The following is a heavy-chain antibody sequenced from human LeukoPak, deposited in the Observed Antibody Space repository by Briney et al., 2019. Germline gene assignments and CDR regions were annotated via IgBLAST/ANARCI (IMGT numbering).Heavy chain of an antibody. CDR1: GYTFTSYY. Sequence: ASVKVSCKASGYTFTSYYMHWVRQAPGRGLEWMGIINPSGGSTSYAQKFQGRVTMTRDTSTSTVYMELSSLRSEDTAVYYCALAARSKPFDYWGQGTLVTVSS. CDR3: ALAARSKPFDY. V-gene: IGHV1-46*01. CDR2: INPSGGST. D-gene: IGHD6-6*01. J-gene: IGHJ4*02.